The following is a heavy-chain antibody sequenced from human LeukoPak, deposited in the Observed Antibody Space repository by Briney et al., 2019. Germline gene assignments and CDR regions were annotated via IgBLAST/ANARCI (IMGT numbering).Heavy chain of an antibody. CDR1: GFTFSNYA. J-gene: IGHJ5*02. V-gene: IGHV3-30*02. CDR2: IRYDGSDK. D-gene: IGHD7-27*01. Sequence: SGGSLRLSCAASGFTFSNYAMYWVRQAPGKGLEWVAFIRYDGSDKYYADSVKGRFTISRDNSKNTLYLQMDSLRPEDTAVYYCAKGQLGIQSSKWFDPWGQGTLVTVSS. CDR3: AKGQLGIQSSKWFDP.